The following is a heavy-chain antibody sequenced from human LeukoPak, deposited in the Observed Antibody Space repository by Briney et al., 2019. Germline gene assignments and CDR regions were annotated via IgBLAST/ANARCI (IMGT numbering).Heavy chain of an antibody. CDR1: GFTFSTYA. V-gene: IGHV3-23*01. J-gene: IGHJ4*02. D-gene: IGHD2-15*01. Sequence: GGSLRLSCAASGFTFSTYAMSWVRQAPGKGLEWVSAISGSGGSAYYADSVKGRFTISRDNSKNALYLQMNSLRAEDPAVYYCAKGARAATRFYYFDYWGQGTLVTVSS. CDR3: AKGARAATRFYYFDY. CDR2: ISGSGGSA.